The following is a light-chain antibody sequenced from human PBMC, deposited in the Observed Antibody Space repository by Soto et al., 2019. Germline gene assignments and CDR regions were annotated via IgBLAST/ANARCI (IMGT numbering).Light chain of an antibody. J-gene: IGLJ2*01. V-gene: IGLV2-14*01. CDR2: DVS. CDR3: SSYTSSSTRGV. Sequence: QSALTQPASMSGSPGQSITISCTGTSSDVGGYNYVSWYQQHPDKAPKLMIYDVSNRPSGVSNRFSGSKSGNTASLTISGLQAEDEADYYCSSYTSSSTRGVFGGGTKVTVL. CDR1: SSDVGGYNY.